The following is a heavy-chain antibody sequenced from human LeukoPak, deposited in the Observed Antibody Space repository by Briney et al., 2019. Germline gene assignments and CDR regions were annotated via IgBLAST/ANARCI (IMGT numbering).Heavy chain of an antibody. CDR3: ARVYGDSSSWYELYFDY. Sequence: PGGSLRLSCAASGFTFSSYWMHWVRQAPGKGLVWVSRINSDGSSTSYADSVKGRFTISRDNAKNTLYLQMNSLRAEDTAVYYCARVYGDSSSWYELYFDYWGQGTLVTVSS. CDR2: INSDGSST. J-gene: IGHJ4*02. V-gene: IGHV3-74*01. CDR1: GFTFSSYW. D-gene: IGHD6-13*01.